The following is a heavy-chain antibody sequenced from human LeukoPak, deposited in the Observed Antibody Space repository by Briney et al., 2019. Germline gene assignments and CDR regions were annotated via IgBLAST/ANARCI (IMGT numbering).Heavy chain of an antibody. CDR2: INHSGST. J-gene: IGHJ4*02. D-gene: IGHD5-24*01. Sequence: SETLSLTCSVSGGSISSAYYWSWIRQPPGKGLEWIGEINHSGSTNYNPSLKSRVTISVDTSKNQFSLQLSSVTATDTAMYYCARVELATISWGQGTLVTVSS. V-gene: IGHV4-38-2*02. CDR3: ARVELATIS. CDR1: GGSISSAYY.